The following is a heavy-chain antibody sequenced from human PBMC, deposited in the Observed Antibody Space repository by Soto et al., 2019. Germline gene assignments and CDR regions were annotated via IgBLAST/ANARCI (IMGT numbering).Heavy chain of an antibody. CDR1: GFTFSSYA. Sequence: EVQLLESGGGLVQPGGSLRLSCAASGFTFSSYAMSWVRQAPGKGLEWVSAISGSGGSTYYADSVKGRFTISRDNSTNTQYLQMNSLGAEDTAVYYCAKEISRGGGWVPVGYWGQGTLVTVSS. J-gene: IGHJ4*02. CDR3: AKEISRGGGWVPVGY. V-gene: IGHV3-23*01. CDR2: ISGSGGST. D-gene: IGHD2-2*01.